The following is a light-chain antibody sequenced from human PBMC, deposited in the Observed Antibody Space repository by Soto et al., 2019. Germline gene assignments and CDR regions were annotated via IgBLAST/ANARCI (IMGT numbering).Light chain of an antibody. CDR1: QSLTTNF. Sequence: EIVLTQSPAILSLSPGERATLSCRASQSLTTNFLAWYQQKPGQAPRLLIYGPSSRAPGCPDRFSGDGAGTDFTLTINGLEPEDFAVYYCQQYGSSPITFGPGTKVDIK. J-gene: IGKJ3*01. CDR2: GPS. CDR3: QQYGSSPIT. V-gene: IGKV3-20*01.